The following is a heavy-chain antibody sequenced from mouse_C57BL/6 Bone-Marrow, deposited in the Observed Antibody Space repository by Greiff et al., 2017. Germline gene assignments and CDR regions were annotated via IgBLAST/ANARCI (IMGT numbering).Heavy chain of an antibody. CDR3: ARLGSSYGYAMDY. J-gene: IGHJ4*01. D-gene: IGHD1-1*01. Sequence: QVHVKQSGAELVKPGASVKLSCKASGYTFTSYWMHWVKQRPGQGLEWIGMIHPNSGSTNYNEKFKGKATLTVDKSSSTAYMQLSSQTSKDSAVYYCARLGSSYGYAMDYWGQGTSVTVSS. CDR2: IHPNSGST. V-gene: IGHV1-64*01. CDR1: GYTFTSYW.